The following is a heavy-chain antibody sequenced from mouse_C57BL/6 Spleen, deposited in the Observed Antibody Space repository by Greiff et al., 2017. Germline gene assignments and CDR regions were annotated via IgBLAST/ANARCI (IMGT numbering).Heavy chain of an antibody. V-gene: IGHV5-4*01. CDR3: ASTVVASYYYAMDY. Sequence: EVQVVESGGGLVKPGGSLKLSCAASGFTFSSYAMSWVRQTPEKRLEWVATISDGGSYTYYPDNVKGRFTISRDNAKNNLYLQMSHLKSEDTAMYYCASTVVASYYYAMDYWGQGTSVTVSS. D-gene: IGHD1-1*01. CDR2: ISDGGSYT. J-gene: IGHJ4*01. CDR1: GFTFSSYA.